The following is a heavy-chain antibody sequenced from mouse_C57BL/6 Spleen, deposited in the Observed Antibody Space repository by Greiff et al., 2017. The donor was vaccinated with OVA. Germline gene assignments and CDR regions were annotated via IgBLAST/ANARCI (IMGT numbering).Heavy chain of an antibody. V-gene: IGHV3-6*01. CDR2: ISYDGSN. CDR3: AREDGSSYGYFDV. CDR1: GYSITSGYY. D-gene: IGHD1-1*01. Sequence: EVKLVESGPGLVKPSQSLSLTCSVTGYSITSGYYWNWIRQFPGNKLEWMGYISYDGSNNYNPSLKNRISITRDTSKNQFFLKLNSVTTEDTATYYCAREDGSSYGYFDVWGTGTTVTVSS. J-gene: IGHJ1*03.